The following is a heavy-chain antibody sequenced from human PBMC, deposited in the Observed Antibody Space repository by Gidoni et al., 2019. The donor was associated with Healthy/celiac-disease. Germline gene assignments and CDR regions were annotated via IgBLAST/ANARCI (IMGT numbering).Heavy chain of an antibody. CDR3: ARVNGDYEKNCFDP. V-gene: IGHV4-31*01. Sequence: QVQLQESGPGLVKPSQTLSLTCTVSGGSISSGGYYWSWLRQHPGKGLEWIGYIYYSGSTYYYPSLKSLVTIPVDTSKNQFSLKLSSVTAAYTAVYYCARVNGDYEKNCFDPWGQGTLVTVSS. J-gene: IGHJ5*02. D-gene: IGHD4-17*01. CDR1: GGSISSGGYY. CDR2: IYYSGST.